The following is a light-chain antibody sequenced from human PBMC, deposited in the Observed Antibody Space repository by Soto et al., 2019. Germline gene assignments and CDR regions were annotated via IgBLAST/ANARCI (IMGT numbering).Light chain of an antibody. CDR3: LQDYNYPRT. CDR1: QGIGNY. V-gene: IGKV1-6*01. J-gene: IGKJ1*01. CDR2: AAS. Sequence: ALQMTQSPSSLSASVGDRVTITCRASQGIGNYLGWYQQKPGKAPKLLIYAASNLQSGVPSRFSGSGSGTDFTLTISSLQPEDFATYYCLQDYNYPRTFGQGTKVEI.